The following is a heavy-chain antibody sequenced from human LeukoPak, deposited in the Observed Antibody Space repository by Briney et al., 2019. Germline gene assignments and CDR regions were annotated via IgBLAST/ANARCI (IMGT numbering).Heavy chain of an antibody. CDR3: ARDTWRAVAGTSTYYYTGMDA. V-gene: IGHV3-7*03. CDR1: RFTFSSYW. Sequence: GGSLRLSCAASRFTFSSYWMSWVRQAPGKGLEWVANIKPDGSEKSYVDSVKGRFTISRDNAKNSLYLQMNSLRVEDTAVYYCARDTWRAVAGTSTYYYTGMDAWGQGTTVTVSS. J-gene: IGHJ6*02. CDR2: IKPDGSEK. D-gene: IGHD6-19*01.